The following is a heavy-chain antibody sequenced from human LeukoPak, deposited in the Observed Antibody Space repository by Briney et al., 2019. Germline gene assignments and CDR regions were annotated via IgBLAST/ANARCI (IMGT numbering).Heavy chain of an antibody. CDR3: ARPKNTEQQLVNWFDP. J-gene: IGHJ5*02. Sequence: GRSLRLSCAASGFTFSSYAMHWVRQAPGKGLEWVADISYDGSNKYYADSVKGRFTISRDNSKNTLYLQMNSLRAEDTSVYYCARPKNTEQQLVNWFDPWGQGTLVTVSS. CDR2: ISYDGSNK. CDR1: GFTFSSYA. D-gene: IGHD6-13*01. V-gene: IGHV3-30*04.